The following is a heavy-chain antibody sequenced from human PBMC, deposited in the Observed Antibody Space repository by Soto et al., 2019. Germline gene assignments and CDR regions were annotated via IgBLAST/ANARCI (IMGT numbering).Heavy chain of an antibody. CDR3: AHRGGATVGLYYFDY. J-gene: IGHJ4*02. CDR1: GFSLSTTGVG. CDR2: IYWHDDK. D-gene: IGHD3-16*01. Sequence: SGPTLVNPTQTLTLTWTFSGFSLSTTGVGVGWIRQPPGKALEWLALIYWHDDKRYSPSLKSRLSITKDTSKNQVVLTMTDMDPVDTATYYCAHRGGATVGLYYFDYWGQGALVTVSS. V-gene: IGHV2-5*01.